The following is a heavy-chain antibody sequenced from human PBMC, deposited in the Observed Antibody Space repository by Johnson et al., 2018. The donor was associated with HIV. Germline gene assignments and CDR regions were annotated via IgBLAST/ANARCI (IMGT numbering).Heavy chain of an antibody. CDR1: GFTFSSYG. J-gene: IGHJ3*02. CDR2: IRYDGSNK. V-gene: IGHV3-30*02. Sequence: QVQLVESGGGVVQPGGSLRLSCAASGFTFSSYGMHWVRQAPGKGLEGVAFIRYDGSNKYYADSVKGRFTISRDNSKNTLYLQMNSLRAEDTAMYQCAKDSAAAGRGEAFDIWGQGTMVTVSS. D-gene: IGHD6-13*01. CDR3: AKDSAAAGRGEAFDI.